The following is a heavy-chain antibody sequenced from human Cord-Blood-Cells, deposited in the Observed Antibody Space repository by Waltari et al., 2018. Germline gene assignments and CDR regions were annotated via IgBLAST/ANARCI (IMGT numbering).Heavy chain of an antibody. Sequence: SGAEVKKPGASVKVSCKASGYTITSYYMHWVRQAPGQGLEWMGIINPSGGSTSYAQKFQGRVTMTRDTSTSTVYMELSSLRSEDTAVYYCARVNQPNYDSSGYYFDYWGQGTLVTVSS. CDR1: GYTITSYY. J-gene: IGHJ4*02. CDR2: INPSGGST. V-gene: IGHV1-46*01. CDR3: ARVNQPNYDSSGYYFDY. D-gene: IGHD3-22*01.